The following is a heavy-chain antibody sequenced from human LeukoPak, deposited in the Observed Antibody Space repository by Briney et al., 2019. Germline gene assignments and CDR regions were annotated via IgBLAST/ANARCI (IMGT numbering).Heavy chain of an antibody. V-gene: IGHV4-4*07. J-gene: IGHJ4*02. Sequence: SETLSLTCTVSGGSISSDYWSWIRQPAGKGLEWIGRIYSSGSTNYNPSLKSRVTMSVDTSKNQFSLKLSSVTAADTAVYYCVGWSATRLDYWGQGTLVTVSS. CDR3: VGWSATRLDY. CDR2: IYSSGST. D-gene: IGHD3-3*01. CDR1: GGSISSDY.